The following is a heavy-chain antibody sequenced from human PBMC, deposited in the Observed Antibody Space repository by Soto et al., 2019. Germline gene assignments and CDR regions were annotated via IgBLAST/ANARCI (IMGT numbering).Heavy chain of an antibody. V-gene: IGHV3-30*18. D-gene: IGHD5-18*01. J-gene: IGHJ4*02. CDR2: ISYDGSEK. Sequence: PGGSLRLSCAASGFTFSSFGMHWVRQAPGKGLEWVAIISYDGSEKYYADSVKGRFTISRDNSKNTLYLQMNSLRAEDTAVYYCAKAHTTQLWLLVGYWGQGTLVTVSS. CDR3: AKAHTTQLWLLVGY. CDR1: GFTFSSFG.